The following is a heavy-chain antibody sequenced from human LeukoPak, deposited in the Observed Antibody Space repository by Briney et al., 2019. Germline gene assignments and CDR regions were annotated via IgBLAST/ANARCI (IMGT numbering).Heavy chain of an antibody. CDR1: GFSFSDYG. CDR2: IQYDGSIK. D-gene: IGHD3-3*01. CDR3: AKDQRKFFGFYAY. Sequence: GGSLRHSCAASGFSFSDYGLHWVRQPPGKGLEWVAFIQYDGSIKYYGDSVKGRFTISRDNYKNTLYLQMNSLRPEDTAVYYCAKDQRKFFGFYAYWGQRTLVTVSS. J-gene: IGHJ4*02. V-gene: IGHV3-30*02.